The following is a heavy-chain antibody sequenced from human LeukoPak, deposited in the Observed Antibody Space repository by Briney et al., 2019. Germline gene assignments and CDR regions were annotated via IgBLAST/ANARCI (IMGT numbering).Heavy chain of an antibody. CDR1: GFTFSSYS. V-gene: IGHV3-48*01. CDR2: ISSSSSTI. Sequence: PGGSLRLSCAASGFTFSSYSMNWVRRAPGKGLEWVSYISSSSSTIYYADSVKGRFTISRDNAKNSLYLQMNSLRAEDTAVYYCARDTTAPMIDYWGQGTLVTVSS. D-gene: IGHD5-18*01. J-gene: IGHJ4*02. CDR3: ARDTTAPMIDY.